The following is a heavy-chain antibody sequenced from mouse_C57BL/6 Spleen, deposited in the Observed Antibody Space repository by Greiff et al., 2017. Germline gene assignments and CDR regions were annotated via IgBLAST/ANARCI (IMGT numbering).Heavy chain of an antibody. CDR2: IYPGDGDT. V-gene: IGHV1-82*01. D-gene: IGHD6-1*01. J-gene: IGHJ4*01. CDR1: GYAFSSSW. Sequence: VKLVESGPELVKPGASVKISSKASGYAFSSSWMNWVKQRPGKGLEWIGRIYPGDGDTNYNGKFKGKATLTADKSSSTAYMQLSSLTSEDSAVYFCARPDVGRNYAMDYWGQGTSVTVSS. CDR3: ARPDVGRNYAMDY.